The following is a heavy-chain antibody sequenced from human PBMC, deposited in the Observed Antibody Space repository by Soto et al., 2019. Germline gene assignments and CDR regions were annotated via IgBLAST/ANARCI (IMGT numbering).Heavy chain of an antibody. J-gene: IGHJ4*02. D-gene: IGHD6-6*01. CDR1: GYTFTSYA. CDR2: ISTYYGNT. CDR3: ARHSVAEYYFDY. V-gene: IGHV1-18*01. Sequence: QVQLVQSGAEVKKPGASLKVSCKASGYTFTSYAISWVRQAPGQGLECMGWISTYYGNTNYAQILQGRVTMTTDTSTNTAYMELRSLRSDDTAVYYCARHSVAEYYFDYWGQGTLVTVSS.